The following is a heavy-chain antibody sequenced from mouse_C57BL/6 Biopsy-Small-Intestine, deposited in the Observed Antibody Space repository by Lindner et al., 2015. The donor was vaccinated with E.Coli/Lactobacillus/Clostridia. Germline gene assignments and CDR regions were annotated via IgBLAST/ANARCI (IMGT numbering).Heavy chain of an antibody. CDR1: ATPSPVVMT. J-gene: IGHJ4*01. CDR3: ARGGYYGSSGYYAMDY. Sequence: VQLQESGPGMVKPLSHFPSPALSLATPSPVVMTGTGSTFPGNKLEWMGYISYSGSTNYNPSLKSRISITHDTSKNHFFLKLNSVTTEDTATYYCARGGYYGSSGYYAMDYWGQGTSVTVSS. CDR2: ISYSGST. D-gene: IGHD1-1*01. V-gene: IGHV3-1*01.